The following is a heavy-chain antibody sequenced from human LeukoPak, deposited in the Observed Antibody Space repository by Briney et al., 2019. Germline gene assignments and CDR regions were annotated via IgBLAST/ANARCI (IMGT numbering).Heavy chain of an antibody. J-gene: IGHJ4*02. D-gene: IGHD5-18*01. CDR3: ARDRRIQLWSIDY. CDR1: GFTFSSYS. Sequence: GGSLRLSCAASGFTFSSYSMNWVRQAPGKGLEWVSSISSSSSYIYYADSVKGRFTISRDNAKNSLYLQMNSLRAEDTAVYYCARDRRIQLWSIDYWGQGTLVTVSS. CDR2: ISSSSSYI. V-gene: IGHV3-21*01.